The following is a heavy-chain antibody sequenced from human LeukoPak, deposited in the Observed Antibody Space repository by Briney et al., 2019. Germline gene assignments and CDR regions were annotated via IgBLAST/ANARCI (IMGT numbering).Heavy chain of an antibody. Sequence: GGSLRLSCAASGFTFSRYWMSWVRQAPGKGLEWVANIKQDGSERYYVDSVRGRFTISRDNPKNSLYLQMNSLRAEDTAVYYCARDLGKGRYLDYWGQGTLVTVSS. J-gene: IGHJ4*02. D-gene: IGHD4-23*01. V-gene: IGHV3-7*05. CDR2: IKQDGSER. CDR3: ARDLGKGRYLDY. CDR1: GFTFSRYW.